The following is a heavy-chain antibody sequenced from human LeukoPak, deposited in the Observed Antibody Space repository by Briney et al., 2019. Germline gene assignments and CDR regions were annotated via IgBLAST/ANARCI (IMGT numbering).Heavy chain of an antibody. J-gene: IGHJ3*02. CDR3: AREGNSGWRDDGFDI. Sequence: TGGSLRLSCAASGXIFSSYWVHWVRQAPGKGLVCVSRIHSDGSDTTYADSVKGRFTISRDNAKNTLYLQMNSLRAEDTAVYYCAREGNSGWRDDGFDIWGQGTMVTVSS. V-gene: IGHV3-74*01. D-gene: IGHD6-19*01. CDR1: GXIFSSYW. CDR2: IHSDGSDT.